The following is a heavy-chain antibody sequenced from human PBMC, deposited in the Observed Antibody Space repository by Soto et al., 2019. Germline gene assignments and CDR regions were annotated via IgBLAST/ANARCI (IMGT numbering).Heavy chain of an antibody. CDR2: ISGSGGST. CDR3: AKVPYYDILTGYTFDY. Sequence: GGSLRLSCAASGFTFSSYAMSWVRQAPGKGLEWVSAISGSGGSTYYADSVKGRFTISRDNSKNTLYLQMNSLRAEDTAVYYCAKVPYYDILTGYTFDYWGQGTLVTVSS. CDR1: GFTFSSYA. J-gene: IGHJ4*02. V-gene: IGHV3-23*01. D-gene: IGHD3-9*01.